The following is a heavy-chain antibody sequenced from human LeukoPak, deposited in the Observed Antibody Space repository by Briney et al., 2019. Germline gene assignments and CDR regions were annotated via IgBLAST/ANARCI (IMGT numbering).Heavy chain of an antibody. J-gene: IGHJ4*02. Sequence: SVKVSCKASGYTFTSYGISWVRQAPGQGLEWMGRIIPILGIANYAQKFQGRVTITADKSTSTAYMELSSLRSEDTAVYYCARAQDGDYPFDYWGQGTLVTVSS. CDR2: IIPILGIA. V-gene: IGHV1-69*04. CDR3: ARAQDGDYPFDY. CDR1: GYTFTSYG. D-gene: IGHD4-17*01.